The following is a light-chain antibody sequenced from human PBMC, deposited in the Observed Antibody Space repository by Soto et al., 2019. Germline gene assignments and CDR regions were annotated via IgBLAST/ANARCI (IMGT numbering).Light chain of an antibody. CDR3: HQFGDSPPT. CDR1: QSLSVSY. J-gene: IGKJ1*01. CDR2: STS. Sequence: EIVLTQSPGTLSLSPGDRATLSCRASQSLSVSYIAWYQQKPGQAPRLLIYSTSTRAAGLPDRFTGRGSGTHFTLAISRLEPEDFAVYYCHQFGDSPPTFGQGTTVEV. V-gene: IGKV3-20*01.